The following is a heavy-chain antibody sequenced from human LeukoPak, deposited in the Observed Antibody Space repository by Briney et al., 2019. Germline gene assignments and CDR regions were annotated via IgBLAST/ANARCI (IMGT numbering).Heavy chain of an antibody. V-gene: IGHV4-38-2*02. D-gene: IGHD5-12*01. CDR1: GYSISSGYY. Sequence: SETLSLTCIVSGYSISSGYYWGWIRQPPGKGLEWIGSIYHSGSTYYNPSLKSRVTISVDTSKNQFSLKLNSVTAADTAVYYCARELRGYSSGNDTFDVWGQGTMVAVSS. CDR2: IYHSGST. J-gene: IGHJ3*01. CDR3: ARELRGYSSGNDTFDV.